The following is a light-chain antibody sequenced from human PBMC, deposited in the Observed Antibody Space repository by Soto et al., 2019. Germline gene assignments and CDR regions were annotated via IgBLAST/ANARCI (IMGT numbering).Light chain of an antibody. V-gene: IGKV3-15*01. CDR2: GAS. CDR1: QSVSNN. CDR3: QQYNKWPPFT. J-gene: IGKJ5*01. Sequence: ELVMTQSPVTLSVSPGERATLSCRASQSVSNNLAWYQQKPGQAPSLLIYGASTRATGIPARFSGSVSGTEFTLTISSLQSEDFAVYYCQQYNKWPPFTFGQGTRLEIK.